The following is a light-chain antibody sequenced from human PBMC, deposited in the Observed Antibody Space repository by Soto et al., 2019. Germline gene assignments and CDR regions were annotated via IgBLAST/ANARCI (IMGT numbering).Light chain of an antibody. V-gene: IGKV3-11*01. J-gene: IGKJ4*01. Sequence: EIVLTQSPGTLSLSPGQRATLSCRASQSVTTYLAWYQQKPGQAPKLLIYDASTRATGIPARFSGSGSGTRFTLSISSLEPDDFAVYYCQQRENWPLTFGGGTKLEI. CDR3: QQRENWPLT. CDR1: QSVTTY. CDR2: DAS.